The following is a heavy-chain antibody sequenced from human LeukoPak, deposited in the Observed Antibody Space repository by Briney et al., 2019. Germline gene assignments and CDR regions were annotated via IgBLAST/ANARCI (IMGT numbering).Heavy chain of an antibody. CDR3: ARGLYFGSGTSIIHYYAMDV. V-gene: IGHV3-23*01. CDR2: ISGSGGTT. J-gene: IGHJ6*02. CDR1: GFTFDNYP. Sequence: GGSLRLSCTASGFTFDNYPMSWVRRAPGKGLEWVSAISGSGGTTYYADSVKGRFTISRDNSKNTLYLQMNSLRSEDTAVYYCARGLYFGSGTSIIHYYAMDVWGQGATVTVSS. D-gene: IGHD3-10*01.